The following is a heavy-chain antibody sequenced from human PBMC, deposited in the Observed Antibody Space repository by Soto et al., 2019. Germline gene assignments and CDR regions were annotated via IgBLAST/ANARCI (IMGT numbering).Heavy chain of an antibody. CDR3: AHSLGPLDH. CDR1: GFSLSSSGVG. CDR2: IYWDDDK. J-gene: IGHJ4*02. D-gene: IGHD7-27*01. V-gene: IGHV2-5*02. Sequence: SVPTLVNPTQTLALTCTFSGFSLSSSGVGVAWIRQSPGKGLEWLALIYWDDDKRYSPSLKGRLTITKDISENQVVLTMTNMDPVDTATYYCAHSLGPLDHWGQGALVTVSS.